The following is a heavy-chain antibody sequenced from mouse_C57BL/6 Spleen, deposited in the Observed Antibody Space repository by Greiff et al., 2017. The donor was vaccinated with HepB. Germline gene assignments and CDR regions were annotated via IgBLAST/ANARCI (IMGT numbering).Heavy chain of an antibody. V-gene: IGHV1-64*01. CDR2: IHPNSGST. J-gene: IGHJ2*01. CDR3: ARPLYGSSWDY. D-gene: IGHD1-1*01. CDR1: GYTFTSYW. Sequence: QVQLQQPGAELVKPGASVKLSCKASGYTFTSYWMHWVKQRPGQGLEWIGMIHPNSGSTNYNEKFKSKATLTVDKSSSTAYMQLSSLTSEDSAVYYCARPLYGSSWDYWGQGTTLTVSS.